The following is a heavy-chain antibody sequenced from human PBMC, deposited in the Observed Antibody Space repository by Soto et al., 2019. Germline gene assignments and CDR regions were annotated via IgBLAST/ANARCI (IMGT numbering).Heavy chain of an antibody. J-gene: IGHJ4*02. Sequence: ASVKVSCKGSGNTFTYVYLHWVRQAPGQALEWMGWITPFNGNTKYAQKFQDRVIFTGDTSLNTAYMELSSLRSDDTAVYYCVRGLRWRDLDFWGQGTTVTVSS. CDR2: ITPFNGNT. V-gene: IGHV1-45*02. CDR3: VRGLRWRDLDF. CDR1: GNTFTYVY. D-gene: IGHD2-21*01.